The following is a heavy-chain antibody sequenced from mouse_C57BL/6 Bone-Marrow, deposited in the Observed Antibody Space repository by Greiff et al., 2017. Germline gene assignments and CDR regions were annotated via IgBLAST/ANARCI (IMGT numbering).Heavy chain of an antibody. CDR1: GYTFTSYW. Sequence: VQVVESGAELAKPGASVKLSCKASGYTFTSYWMHWVKQRPGQGLEWIGYINPSSGYTKYNQKFKDKATLTADKSSSTAYMQLSSLTYEDSAVYYCALLLRSYFDYWGQGTTLTVSS. CDR2: INPSSGYT. D-gene: IGHD1-1*01. CDR3: ALLLRSYFDY. V-gene: IGHV1-7*01. J-gene: IGHJ2*01.